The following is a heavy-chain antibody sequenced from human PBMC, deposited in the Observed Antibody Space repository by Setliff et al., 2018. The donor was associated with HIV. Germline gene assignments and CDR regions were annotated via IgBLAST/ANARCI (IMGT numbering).Heavy chain of an antibody. CDR1: GGSISSGDYY. CDR3: AREGIAVAVLDY. J-gene: IGHJ4*02. V-gene: IGHV4-30-4*02. D-gene: IGHD6-19*01. CDR2: IYYSGST. Sequence: SETLSLTCTVSGGSISSGDYYWSWIRQPPGKGLGWIGYIYYSGSTYYNPSLKSRVTISVDTSKNQFSLKLSSVTAADTAVYYCAREGIAVAVLDYWGQGTLVTVSS.